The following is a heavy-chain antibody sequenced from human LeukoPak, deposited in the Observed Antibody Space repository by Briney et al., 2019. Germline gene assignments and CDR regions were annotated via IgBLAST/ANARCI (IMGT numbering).Heavy chain of an antibody. V-gene: IGHV1-69*04. CDR1: GGTFSSYA. J-gene: IGHJ6*02. CDR2: IIPILGIA. D-gene: IGHD3-10*01. CDR3: ATIPSMVRGVHPPPDYYYGMDV. Sequence: GASVKVSCKASGGTFSSYAISWVRQAPGQGLEWMGRIIPILGIANYAQKFQGRVTITADKSTSTAYMELSSLRSGDTAVYYCATIPSMVRGVHPPPDYYYGMDVWGQGTTVTVSS.